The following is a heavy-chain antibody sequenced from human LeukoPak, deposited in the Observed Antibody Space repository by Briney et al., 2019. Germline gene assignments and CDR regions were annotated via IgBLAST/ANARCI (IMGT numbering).Heavy chain of an antibody. V-gene: IGHV4-59*01. CDR2: IYSSGST. J-gene: IGHJ6*03. D-gene: IGHD6-19*01. Sequence: PSETLSLTCTVSGGSISSYYWSWIRQPPGKGLEWIGYIYSSGSTNYKPSLKSRVTISIDTAKNQFSLKLNSVTAADTAMYYCARVETSAWSTSYYYYFHMDVWGKGTTVTISS. CDR1: GGSISSYY. CDR3: ARVETSAWSTSYYYYFHMDV.